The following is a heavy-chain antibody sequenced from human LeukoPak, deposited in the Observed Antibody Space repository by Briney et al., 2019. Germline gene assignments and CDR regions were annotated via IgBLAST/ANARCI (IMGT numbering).Heavy chain of an antibody. J-gene: IGHJ3*02. CDR1: GGSISSGGYY. Sequence: SETLSLTCTVSGGSISSGGYYWSWIRQHPGKGLEWIGYIYYSGSTYYNPSLKSRVTISVDTSKNQFSLKLSSVTAADTAVYYCARVPPQQYYYDSSGYLLGNAFDIWGQGTMVTVSS. V-gene: IGHV4-31*03. D-gene: IGHD3-22*01. CDR3: ARVPPQQYYYDSSGYLLGNAFDI. CDR2: IYYSGST.